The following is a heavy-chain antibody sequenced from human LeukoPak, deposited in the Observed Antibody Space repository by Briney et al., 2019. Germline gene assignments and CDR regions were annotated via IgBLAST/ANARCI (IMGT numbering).Heavy chain of an antibody. CDR2: INPNSGGT. CDR1: GYTXTDYY. Sequence: ASVKVSCKASGYTXTDYYFHWVRQAPGQGLEWMVWINPNSGGTVYAQNFQGRVPMTRDTSISIVYMELSSLRSDDTAVYYCASSGSSIQFDPWGQGTLVTVSS. J-gene: IGHJ5*02. D-gene: IGHD1-26*01. CDR3: ASSGSSIQFDP. V-gene: IGHV1-2*02.